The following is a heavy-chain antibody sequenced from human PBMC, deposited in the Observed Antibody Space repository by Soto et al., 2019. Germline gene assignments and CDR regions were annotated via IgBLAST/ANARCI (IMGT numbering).Heavy chain of an antibody. CDR1: GFSLSGYG. V-gene: IGHV3-48*01. CDR3: ASALALPGVRY. CDR2: ISTSSSPI. D-gene: IGHD6-19*01. Sequence: EVQLVESGGGLVQPGGSLRLSCAASGFSLSGYGMNWVRQAPGKGLEWVSYISTSSSPIYYPDSVKGRFTISRDNAKNSLYRQMNSLRAEDTAVYYCASALALPGVRYWGRGTLVTVSS. J-gene: IGHJ4*02.